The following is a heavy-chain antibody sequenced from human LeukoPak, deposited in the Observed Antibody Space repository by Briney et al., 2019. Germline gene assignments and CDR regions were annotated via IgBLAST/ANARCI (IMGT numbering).Heavy chain of an antibody. V-gene: IGHV5-51*01. D-gene: IGHD2-2*01. CDR3: AILPASTEVDLDY. CDR2: IYPGDSDT. CDR1: GYSFTSYW. J-gene: IGHJ4*02. Sequence: GESLKISCKGSGYSFTSYWIAWLRQMPGKGLEWMGIIYPGDSDTRYSPSFQGQVTISADKSISTAYLQWSSLKASDTAMYYCAILPASTEVDLDYWGQGTLVTVSS.